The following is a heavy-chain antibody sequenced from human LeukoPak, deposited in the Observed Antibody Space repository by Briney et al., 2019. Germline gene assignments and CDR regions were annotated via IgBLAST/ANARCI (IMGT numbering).Heavy chain of an antibody. J-gene: IGHJ4*02. Sequence: ASVKVSCKVSGYTLTELSMHWVRQAPGKGLEWMGGFDPEDGETIYAQKFQGRVTMTEDTSTDTAYMGLSSLRSEDTAVYYCATGENGDYVLDYWGQGTLVTVSS. V-gene: IGHV1-24*01. CDR1: GYTLTELS. D-gene: IGHD4-17*01. CDR2: FDPEDGET. CDR3: ATGENGDYVLDY.